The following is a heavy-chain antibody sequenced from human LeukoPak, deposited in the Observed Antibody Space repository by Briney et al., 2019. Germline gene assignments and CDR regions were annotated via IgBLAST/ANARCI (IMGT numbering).Heavy chain of an antibody. CDR3: TKSGIAAAGSLVYFDY. CDR1: GFSFSTFG. CDR2: ISYDGSNE. J-gene: IGHJ4*02. D-gene: IGHD6-13*01. V-gene: IGHV3-30*18. Sequence: GGSLRLSCAASGFSFSTFGMHWVRQAPGKGLEWVALISYDGSNEYYGDSVKGRFTISRDNSKNTLYLQMNSLRAEDTAVYYCTKSGIAAAGSLVYFDYWGQGTLVTASS.